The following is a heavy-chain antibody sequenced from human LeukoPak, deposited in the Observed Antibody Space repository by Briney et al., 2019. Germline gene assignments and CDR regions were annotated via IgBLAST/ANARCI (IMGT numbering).Heavy chain of an antibody. CDR1: GYTFTSYY. CDR3: ARGRGIPTWYYYMDV. CDR2: INPSGGST. D-gene: IGHD2-21*01. J-gene: IGHJ6*03. V-gene: IGHV1-46*01. Sequence: GASVKVSCKASGYTFTSYYMHWVRQAPGQGLEWMGIINPSGGSTSYAQKFQGRVTMTRDTSTSTVYMELSSLRSEDMAVYYCARGRGIPTWYYYMDVWGKGTTVTVSS.